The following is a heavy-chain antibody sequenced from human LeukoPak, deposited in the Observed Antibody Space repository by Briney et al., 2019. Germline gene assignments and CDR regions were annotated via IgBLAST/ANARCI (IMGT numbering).Heavy chain of an antibody. Sequence: TSETLSLTCAVYGGSFSGYYWSWIRQPPGKGLEWIGYIYYSGSTNYNPSLKSRVTISVDTSKNQFSLKLSSVTAADTAVYYCARAPTFDYWGQGTLVTVSS. CDR1: GGSFSGYY. CDR2: IYYSGST. CDR3: ARAPTFDY. V-gene: IGHV4-59*01. J-gene: IGHJ4*02.